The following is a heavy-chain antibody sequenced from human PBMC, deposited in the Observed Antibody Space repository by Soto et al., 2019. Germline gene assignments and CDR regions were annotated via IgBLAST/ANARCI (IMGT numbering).Heavy chain of an antibody. CDR1: GGTFSSYA. CDR2: IIPIFGTA. D-gene: IGHD3-22*01. V-gene: IGHV1-69*13. J-gene: IGHJ4*02. CDR3: ARGSGYYYWDDY. Sequence: ASVKVSCKASGGTFSSYAINWVRQAPGQGLEWMGGIIPIFGTANYAQKFQGRVTITADESTSTAYMELSSLRSEDTAVYYCARGSGYYYWDDYWGQGTLVTVSS.